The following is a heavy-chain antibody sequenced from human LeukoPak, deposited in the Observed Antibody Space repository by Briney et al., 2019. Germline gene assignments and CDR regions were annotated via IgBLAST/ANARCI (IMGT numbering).Heavy chain of an antibody. CDR2: INYSGST. V-gene: IGHV4-34*01. CDR3: ARGLYAGGSSNSCYNCFDS. Sequence: PSETLSLTCAVYGGSFSGYSWSWVRQPPGKGLEYIGEINYSGSTNYNPSLKSRLTIPVDTSKNQFSLKLSSVTAADTAVYYSARGLYAGGSSNSCYNCFDSWGQGTLVTVSS. CDR1: GGSFSGYS. J-gene: IGHJ5*01. D-gene: IGHD2-2*01.